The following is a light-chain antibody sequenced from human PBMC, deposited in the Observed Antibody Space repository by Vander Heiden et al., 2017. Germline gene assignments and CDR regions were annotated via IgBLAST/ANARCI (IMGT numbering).Light chain of an antibody. CDR3: QQYGSSPWT. CDR2: GAS. V-gene: IGKV3-20*01. Sequence: DIVLTQSPGTLSLSPGERATRSCRASQSVSSSYLAWYQQKPGQAPRLLIYGASSRATGIPDRFSGSGSGTDFTLTISRLEPEDFAVYYCQQYGSSPWTFGQGTKVEIK. CDR1: QSVSSSY. J-gene: IGKJ1*01.